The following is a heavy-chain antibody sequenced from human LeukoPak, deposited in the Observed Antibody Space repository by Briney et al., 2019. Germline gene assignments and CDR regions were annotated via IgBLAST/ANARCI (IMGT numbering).Heavy chain of an antibody. V-gene: IGHV3-30*04. Sequence: PGGSLRLSCAASGFTFSSYAMHWVRQAPGKGLEWVAVISYDGSNKYYADSVKGRFTISRDNSKNTLYLQMNSPRAEDTAVYYCARPFRTNVDMSFDYWGQGTLVTVSP. CDR2: ISYDGSNK. CDR3: ARPFRTNVDMSFDY. J-gene: IGHJ4*02. D-gene: IGHD2-21*01. CDR1: GFTFSSYA.